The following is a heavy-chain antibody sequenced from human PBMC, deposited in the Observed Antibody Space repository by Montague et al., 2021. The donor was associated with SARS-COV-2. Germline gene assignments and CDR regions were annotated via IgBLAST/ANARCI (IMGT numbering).Heavy chain of an antibody. D-gene: IGHD3-10*01. CDR2: IYHTGST. V-gene: IGHV4-39*01. CDR1: GGSISSSNYY. Sequence: SETLSLTCTVSGGSISSSNYYYWAWIRQPPGKGLEWSGTIYHTGSTYYNPSLKSRATISVDTSKNQSSLKVSSVTATDTAEYYCAIRKSNAGSSNYCFDYWGQGTLVTVSS. J-gene: IGHJ4*02. CDR3: AIRKSNAGSSNYCFDY.